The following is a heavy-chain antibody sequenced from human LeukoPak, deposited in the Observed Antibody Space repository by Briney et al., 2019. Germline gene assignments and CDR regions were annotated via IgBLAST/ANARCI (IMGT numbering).Heavy chain of an antibody. J-gene: IGHJ4*02. CDR2: IYHSGST. CDR3: ARASYYYESGGYAYFFDY. CDR1: GGSISSGGYS. V-gene: IGHV4-30-2*01. Sequence: SETLSLTCAVSGGSISSGGYSWSWIRQPPGKGLEWIGYIYHSGSTYYNPSLKSRVTISVDRSKNQFSLKLSSVTAADTAVYYCARASYYYESGGYAYFFDYWGQGTLVTVSA. D-gene: IGHD3-22*01.